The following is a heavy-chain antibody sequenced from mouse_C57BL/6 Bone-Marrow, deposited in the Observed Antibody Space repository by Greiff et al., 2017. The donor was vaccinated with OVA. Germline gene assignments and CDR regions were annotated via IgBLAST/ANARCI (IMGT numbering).Heavy chain of an antibody. CDR3: ARRSHYCGSSPLYAMDY. CDR1: GYSITSGYY. CDR2: ISYDGSN. Sequence: EVQLQESGPGLVKPSQSLSLTCSVTGYSITSGYYWNWIRQFPGNKLEWMGYISYDGSNNYNPSLKNRISITRDTSKNQFSLKLNSVTTEDTATYYCARRSHYCGSSPLYAMDYWGQGTTVTVSS. V-gene: IGHV3-6*01. J-gene: IGHJ4*01. D-gene: IGHD1-1*01.